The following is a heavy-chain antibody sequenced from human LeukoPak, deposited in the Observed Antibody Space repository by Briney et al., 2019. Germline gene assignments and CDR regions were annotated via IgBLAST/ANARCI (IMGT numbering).Heavy chain of an antibody. J-gene: IGHJ4*02. V-gene: IGHV4-34*01. CDR3: ARGTDGMVVVVTATIYYLDY. CDR2: INHSGST. Sequence: ETLSLTCAVYGGSFSGYYWSWIRQPPGKGLEWIGEINHSGSTNYNPSLKSRVTISVDTSKNQFSLKLSSVTAADTAVYYCARGTDGMVVVVTATIYYLDYWGQGTLVTVSS. D-gene: IGHD2-21*02. CDR1: GGSFSGYY.